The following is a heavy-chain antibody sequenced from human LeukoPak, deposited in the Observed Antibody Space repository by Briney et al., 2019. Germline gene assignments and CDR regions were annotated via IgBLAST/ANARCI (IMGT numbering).Heavy chain of an antibody. CDR3: ARAVWGYDYVWGSCPFDP. Sequence: GASVKVSCKASGYTFTGYYMHWVRQAPGQGLEWMGWINPNSGGTNYAQKFQGRVTMTRDTSIGTAYMELSRLRSDDTAVYYCARAVWGYDYVWGSCPFDPWGQGTLVTVSS. J-gene: IGHJ5*02. CDR1: GYTFTGYY. V-gene: IGHV1-2*02. D-gene: IGHD3-16*01. CDR2: INPNSGGT.